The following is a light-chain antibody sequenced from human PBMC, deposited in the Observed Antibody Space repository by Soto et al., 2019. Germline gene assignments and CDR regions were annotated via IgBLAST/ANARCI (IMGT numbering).Light chain of an antibody. Sequence: QSALTQPASVSGSPGQSITISCTGTSSDVGGYNYVSWYQQHPGKAPKLMIYDVSNRPSGVSNRFSGSKSGNTASLTSSGLRAEDEADYYCSSYTSSSAVVFGGGTELTVL. V-gene: IGLV2-14*01. J-gene: IGLJ3*02. CDR3: SSYTSSSAVV. CDR1: SSDVGGYNY. CDR2: DVS.